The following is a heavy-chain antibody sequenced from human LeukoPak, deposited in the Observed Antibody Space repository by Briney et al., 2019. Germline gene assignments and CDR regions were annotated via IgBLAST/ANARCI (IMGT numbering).Heavy chain of an antibody. Sequence: SETLSLTCAVSGYSLSSGYYWGWIRQPPGKGLEWIGSIYHSGSTYYNPSLKSRVTISVDTSKNQFSLKLSSVTAAATAVYYFANYEYSSSWVNYFDYCGQGTLVTVSS. V-gene: IGHV4-38-2*01. CDR3: ANYEYSSSWVNYFDY. D-gene: IGHD6-6*01. J-gene: IGHJ4*02. CDR1: GYSLSSGYY. CDR2: IYHSGST.